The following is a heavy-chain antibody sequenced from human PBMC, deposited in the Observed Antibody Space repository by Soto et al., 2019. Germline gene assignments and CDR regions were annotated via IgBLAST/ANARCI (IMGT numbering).Heavy chain of an antibody. D-gene: IGHD6-19*01. CDR1: GYTFTDYA. V-gene: IGHV1-3*05. J-gene: IGHJ4*02. CDR2: INAGNGNT. Sequence: QVQVVQSGAEEKKPGASLKVSCTASGYTFTDYAMHWVRQAPGQGLEWMGWINAGNGNTKYSQKFQGRVTITRDTSASTAYMDLSSLRSEHTAVYYCARAVAVPADFGYWGQGTLVTVSS. CDR3: ARAVAVPADFGY.